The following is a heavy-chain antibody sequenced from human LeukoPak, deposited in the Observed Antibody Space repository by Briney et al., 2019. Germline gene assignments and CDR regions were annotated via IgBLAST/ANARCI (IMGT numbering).Heavy chain of an antibody. Sequence: SETLSLTCTISGGSISSYYWNWIRQPPGKGLEWIGYIYGSGSTNYNPSLKSRVTISVDTSKNQFSLKLSSVTGADTAVYYCARGYSDYIWFDPWGQGTLVTVSS. CDR3: ARGYSDYIWFDP. D-gene: IGHD4-11*01. V-gene: IGHV4-59*01. J-gene: IGHJ5*02. CDR1: GGSISSYY. CDR2: IYGSGST.